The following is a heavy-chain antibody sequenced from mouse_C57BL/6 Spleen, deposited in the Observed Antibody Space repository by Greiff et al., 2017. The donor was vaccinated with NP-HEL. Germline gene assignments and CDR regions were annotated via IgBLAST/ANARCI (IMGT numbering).Heavy chain of an antibody. CDR3: ATGSSGYGFAD. V-gene: IGHV1-61*01. D-gene: IGHD3-2*02. CDR1: GYTFTSYW. CDR2: IYPSDSET. Sequence: VQLQQPGAELVRPGSSVKLSCKASGYTFTSYWMDWVKQRPGQGLEWIGNIYPSDSETHYNQKFQDKATLTVDKSSSTAYMQISSLTSEDAAVYYCATGSSGYGFADWGKGTLVTVSA. J-gene: IGHJ3*01.